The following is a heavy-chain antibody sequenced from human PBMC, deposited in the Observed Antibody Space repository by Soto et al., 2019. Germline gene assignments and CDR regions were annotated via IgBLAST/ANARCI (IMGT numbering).Heavy chain of an antibody. V-gene: IGHV3-23*01. J-gene: IGHJ4*02. D-gene: IGHD3-22*01. CDR1: GLTFSSYA. CDR2: MSGGGETT. CDR3: AKWHTYYYDSRGFSGFDC. Sequence: EVQLLESGGGLVQPGGSLRLSCAASGLTFSSYAMTWFRQAPGKGLEWVSAMSGGGETTYYAASVKGRFTISRDNSRNTLYLQMNSLRADDSAAYYCAKWHTYYYDSRGFSGFDCWGRGTLVTVSS.